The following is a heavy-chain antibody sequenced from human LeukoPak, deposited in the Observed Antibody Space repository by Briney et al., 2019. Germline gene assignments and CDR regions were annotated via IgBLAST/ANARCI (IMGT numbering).Heavy chain of an antibody. CDR2: IRYDGSNK. J-gene: IGHJ1*01. CDR3: ARGGKRALAGTRSPQYFQH. Sequence: GGSLRLSCAASGFTFSSYGMHWVRQAPGKGLEWVAFIRYDGSNKYYADSVKGRFTISRDSSKNTLYVQMNSLRSEDTAVYYCARGGKRALAGTRSPQYFQHWGQGTLVTVSS. V-gene: IGHV3-30*02. D-gene: IGHD6-19*01. CDR1: GFTFSSYG.